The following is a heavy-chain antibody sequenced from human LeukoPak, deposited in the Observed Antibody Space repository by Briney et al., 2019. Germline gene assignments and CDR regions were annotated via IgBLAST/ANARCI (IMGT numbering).Heavy chain of an antibody. CDR1: GLTVADYG. J-gene: IGHJ4*02. V-gene: IGHV3-20*04. D-gene: IGHD6-13*01. CDR2: IDWSGEST. CDR3: ARDLSASWYSLGF. Sequence: GGSLRLSCVASGLTVADYGMSWVRQAPRKGLEWVSGIDWSGESTSYADSVKGRFTISRDNSENTLYLHMNNLRAEDTALYYCARDLSASWYSLGFWGRGTLVTVSS.